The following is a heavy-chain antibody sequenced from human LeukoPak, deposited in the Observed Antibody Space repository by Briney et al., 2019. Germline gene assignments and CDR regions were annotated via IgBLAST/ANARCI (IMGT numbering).Heavy chain of an antibody. Sequence: GGSLRLSCEVSGFIFSSHSMNWVRQAPGKGLEWVSSISSSSSYIYYTDSVKGRFTISRDNAKDPLYLQIDSLRAEDTAVYYCARGHPSSGWYFDYWGQGTLVTVSS. V-gene: IGHV3-21*01. J-gene: IGHJ4*02. CDR2: ISSSSSYI. CDR1: GFIFSSHS. CDR3: ARGHPSSGWYFDY. D-gene: IGHD6-19*01.